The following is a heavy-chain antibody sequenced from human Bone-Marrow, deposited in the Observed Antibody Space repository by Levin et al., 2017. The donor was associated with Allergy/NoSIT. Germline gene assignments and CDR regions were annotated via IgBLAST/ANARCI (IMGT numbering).Heavy chain of an antibody. V-gene: IGHV4-30-4*01. J-gene: IGHJ4*02. CDR1: GASVSSGNDY. Sequence: SQTLSLTCTVSGASVSSGNDYWSWIRQPPGKGLEWLGYIYNAGSTFYNPSLKSRGTISVDTPKNQFSLNLTSVTAADTAVYYCARATFTSGAGDFWGQGTLVTVSS. CDR2: IYNAGST. D-gene: IGHD3-10*01. CDR3: ARATFTSGAGDF.